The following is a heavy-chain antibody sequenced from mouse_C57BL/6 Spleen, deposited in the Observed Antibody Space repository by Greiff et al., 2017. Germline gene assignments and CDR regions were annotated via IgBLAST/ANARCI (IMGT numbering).Heavy chain of an antibody. CDR1: GYTFTSYW. CDR2: IDPSDSYT. J-gene: IGHJ2*01. CDR3: ERFGEGY. V-gene: IGHV1-50*01. Sequence: QVQLQQPGAELVKPGASVKLSCKASGYTFTSYWMQWVKQRPGQGLEWIGEIDPSDSYTNYNQKFKGKATLTVDTSSSTAYMQLSSLTSEDSAVYYCERFGEGYWGQGTTRTVSS.